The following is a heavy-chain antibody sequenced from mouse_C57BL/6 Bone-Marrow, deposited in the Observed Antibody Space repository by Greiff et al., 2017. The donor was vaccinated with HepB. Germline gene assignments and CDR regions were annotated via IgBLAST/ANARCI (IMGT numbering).Heavy chain of an antibody. Sequence: VQLQQPGAELVKPGASVKLSCKASGYTFTSYWMHWVKQRPGQGLEWIGMIHPNSGSTNYNEKFKSKATLTVDKSSSTAYMQLSSLTSEDSAVYYFARRGGTGYAMDYWGQGTSVTVSS. J-gene: IGHJ4*01. D-gene: IGHD4-1*01. V-gene: IGHV1-64*01. CDR3: ARRGGTGYAMDY. CDR2: IHPNSGST. CDR1: GYTFTSYW.